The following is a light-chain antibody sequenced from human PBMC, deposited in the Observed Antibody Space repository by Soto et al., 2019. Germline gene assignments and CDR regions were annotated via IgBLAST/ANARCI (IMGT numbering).Light chain of an antibody. CDR3: QQYGSSPPYT. J-gene: IGKJ2*01. V-gene: IGKV3-20*01. Sequence: EIVLTQSPDTLSLSPGDRATLSCRTSQSLRRTYLAWYQQSPGQPPSVLMYDASTRATGIPDRFIGSGSGGDFTLTISRLEPEDFAVYYCQQYGSSPPYTFGQGTKLE. CDR2: DAS. CDR1: QSLRRTY.